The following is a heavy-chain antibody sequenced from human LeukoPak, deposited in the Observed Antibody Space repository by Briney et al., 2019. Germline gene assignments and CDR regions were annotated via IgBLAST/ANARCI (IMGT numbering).Heavy chain of an antibody. CDR3: AKDKSSGTFDY. Sequence: ETLSLTCTVSGGSIRRYYWSWIRQAPGKGLEWVSAISGSGGSTYYADSVKGRFTISRDNSKNTLYLQMNSLRAEDTAVYYCAKDKSSGTFDYWGQGTLVTVSS. CDR1: GGSIRRYY. V-gene: IGHV3-23*01. CDR2: ISGSGGST. J-gene: IGHJ4*02.